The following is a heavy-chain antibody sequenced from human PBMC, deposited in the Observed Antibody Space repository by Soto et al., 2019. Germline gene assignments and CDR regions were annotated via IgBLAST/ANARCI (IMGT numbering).Heavy chain of an antibody. CDR2: IYYSGST. CDR3: ARTHYDFWSGYPSNDAFDI. J-gene: IGHJ3*02. V-gene: IGHV4-39*01. Sequence: PSETLSLTCTVSGGSISSSSYYWGWIRQPPGKGLEWIGSIYYSGSTYYNPSLKSRVTISVDTSKNQFSLKLSSVTAADTAVYYCARTHYDFWSGYPSNDAFDIWGQGTMVTVSS. CDR1: GGSISSSSYY. D-gene: IGHD3-3*01.